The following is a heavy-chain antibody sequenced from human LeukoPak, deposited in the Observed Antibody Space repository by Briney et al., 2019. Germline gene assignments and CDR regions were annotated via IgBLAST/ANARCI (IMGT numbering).Heavy chain of an antibody. J-gene: IGHJ4*02. CDR1: GGTFSSYA. CDR2: IIPIFGTA. Sequence: ASVKVSCKASGGTFSSYAISWVRQAPGQGLEWMGGIIPIFGTANYAQKFQGRVTITADKSTSTAYMELSSLRSEDTAVYYCARDNYDILTGYYIDYFDYWGQGTLVTVSS. V-gene: IGHV1-69*06. D-gene: IGHD3-9*01. CDR3: ARDNYDILTGYYIDYFDY.